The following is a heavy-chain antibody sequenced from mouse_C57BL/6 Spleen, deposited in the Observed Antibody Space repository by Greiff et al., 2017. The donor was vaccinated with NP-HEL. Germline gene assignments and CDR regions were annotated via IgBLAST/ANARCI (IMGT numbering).Heavy chain of an antibody. CDR1: GYTFTGYW. CDR2: ILPGSGST. CDR3: VCGNYSNFYD. Sequence: VKLQESGAELMKPGASVKPSCKATGYTFTGYWIEWVKQRPGHGLEWIGEILPGSGSTYYNEKFKGQATFTADTSSNTAYMQLSSLTTEDSAIYDCVCGNYSNFYDWGQGTTLTVSS. J-gene: IGHJ2*01. D-gene: IGHD2-5*01. V-gene: IGHV1-9*01.